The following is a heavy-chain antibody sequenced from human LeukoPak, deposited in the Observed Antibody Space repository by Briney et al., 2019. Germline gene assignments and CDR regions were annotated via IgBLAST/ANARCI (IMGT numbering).Heavy chain of an antibody. CDR3: ARAGFGELTAFDI. Sequence: PGGSLRLSCAASGSTLRSTYMSWVRQAPGKGLEWVSVIYSGGGTYYADSVKGRFTISRDNSKNMLYLQMNSLRVEDTAVYYCARAGFGELTAFDIRGQGTMVTVSS. CDR2: IYSGGGT. D-gene: IGHD3-10*01. CDR1: GSTLRSTY. J-gene: IGHJ3*02. V-gene: IGHV3-53*01.